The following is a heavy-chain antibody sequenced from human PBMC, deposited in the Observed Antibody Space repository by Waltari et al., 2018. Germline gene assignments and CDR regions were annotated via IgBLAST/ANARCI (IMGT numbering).Heavy chain of an antibody. D-gene: IGHD6-13*01. Sequence: QVQLVQSGAEVKKPGASVKVSCKASGYTFTGYYMHWVRQAPGQGLEWMGWINPNSGGTNYAQKLQGRVTMTRDTSISTAYMELSRLRSDDTAVYYCARDFRIAAAGTGGGYWGQGTLVTVSS. CDR2: INPNSGGT. J-gene: IGHJ4*02. CDR3: ARDFRIAAAGTGGGY. V-gene: IGHV1-2*02. CDR1: GYTFTGYY.